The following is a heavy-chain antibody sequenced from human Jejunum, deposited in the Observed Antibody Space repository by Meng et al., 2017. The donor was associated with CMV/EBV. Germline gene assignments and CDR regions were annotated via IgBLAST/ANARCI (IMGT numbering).Heavy chain of an antibody. CDR2: ISGSGDTT. CDR3: ANSRYCSIISCHDTVYYYYGLDV. Sequence: MSWVRQVPGKGLEWVSSISGSGDTTYYADSVKGRFTVSRDNSKNTMYLQMNSLSAEDTALYYCANSRYCSIISCHDTVYYYYGLDVWGQGTKVTVSS. J-gene: IGHJ6*02. D-gene: IGHD2-2*01. V-gene: IGHV3-23*01.